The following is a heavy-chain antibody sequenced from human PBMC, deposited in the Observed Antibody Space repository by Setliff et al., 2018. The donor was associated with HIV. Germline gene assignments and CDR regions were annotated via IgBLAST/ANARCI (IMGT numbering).Heavy chain of an antibody. CDR3: ARDPPGYGDSKDY. D-gene: IGHD4-17*01. Sequence: KPSETLSLTCSVSGGSVGSGSYYWSWIRQSPGKGLEWLGYIYYSGGTTYNPSLRSRVTISIDTSKNQFSLNLRSVTAADTAVYYCARDPPGYGDSKDYWGQGKLVTVSS. J-gene: IGHJ4*02. V-gene: IGHV4-61*01. CDR1: GGSVGSGSYY. CDR2: IYYSGGT.